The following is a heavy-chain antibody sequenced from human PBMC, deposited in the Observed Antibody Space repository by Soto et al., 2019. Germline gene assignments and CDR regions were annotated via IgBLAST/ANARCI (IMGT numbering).Heavy chain of an antibody. V-gene: IGHV4-39*01. D-gene: IGHD3-3*01. J-gene: IGHJ5*02. CDR2: IYYSGST. CDR3: ARHVFRINEWLHKTDWFDL. CDR1: GGSISSSSYY. Sequence: PSETLSLTCTVSGGSISSSSYYWGWIRQPPGKGLEWIGSIYYSGSTYYNPSLKSRVTISVDTSKNQFSLKLSSVTAADTAVYYCARHVFRINEWLHKTDWFDLWGRGTLVTVSS.